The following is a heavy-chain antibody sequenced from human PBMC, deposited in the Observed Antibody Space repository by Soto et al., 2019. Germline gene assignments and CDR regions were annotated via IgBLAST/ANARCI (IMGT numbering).Heavy chain of an antibody. CDR3: ARGMTTVTTLDY. CDR1: GGSISSGGYS. D-gene: IGHD4-4*01. Sequence: QLQLQESGSGLVKPSQTLSLTCAVSGGSISSGGYSWSWIRQPPGKGLEWTGYIYHSGSTYYNPCLKSRVTISVDRSKSLFSLKLSAVTAGDTAVYHGARGMTTVTTLDYWGQGTLVTFSS. CDR2: IYHSGST. J-gene: IGHJ4*02. V-gene: IGHV4-30-2*01.